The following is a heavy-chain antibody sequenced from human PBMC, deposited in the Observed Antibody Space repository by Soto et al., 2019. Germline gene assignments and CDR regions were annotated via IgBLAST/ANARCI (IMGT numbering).Heavy chain of an antibody. CDR3: VTWSRLGYCSGGSCSRPARDDY. J-gene: IGHJ4*02. Sequence: ASVKVSCKVSEYTLTELSMHWVRQAPGKGLEWMGGFDPEDGETIYAQKFQGRVTMTEDTSTDTAYMELSSLRSEDTAAYYCVTWSRLGYCSGGSCSRPARDDYWGQGTLVTVSS. CDR1: EYTLTELS. D-gene: IGHD2-15*01. CDR2: FDPEDGET. V-gene: IGHV1-24*01.